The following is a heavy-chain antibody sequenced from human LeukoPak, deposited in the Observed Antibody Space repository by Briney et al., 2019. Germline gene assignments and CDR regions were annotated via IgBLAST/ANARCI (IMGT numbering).Heavy chain of an antibody. V-gene: IGHV1-69*06. J-gene: IGHJ4*02. Sequence: SVKVSCKTSGGTFNTNSINWVRQAPGQGLEWMGGITPVFGTADYAQKFQGRVRITADKSTNTAYMELSSLRSEDTAVYYCARTGPGIVLMVYWGQGTLVTVSS. CDR2: ITPVFGTA. CDR1: GGTFNTNS. CDR3: ARTGPGIVLMVY. D-gene: IGHD2-8*01.